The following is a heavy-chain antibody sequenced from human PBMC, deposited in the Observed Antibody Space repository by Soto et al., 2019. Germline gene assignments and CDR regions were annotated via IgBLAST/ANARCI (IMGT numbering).Heavy chain of an antibody. V-gene: IGHV4-34*01. CDR3: ARGLVLDY. CDR1: GGSFSGYY. D-gene: IGHD6-6*01. CDR2: INHSGST. Sequence: SETLSLTCAVYGGSFSGYYWSWIRQPPGKGLEWIGEINHSGSTNYNPSLKSRVTISVDTSKNQFSLKLSSVTAADTAVYYCARGLVLDYWGQRTLVTVSS. J-gene: IGHJ4*02.